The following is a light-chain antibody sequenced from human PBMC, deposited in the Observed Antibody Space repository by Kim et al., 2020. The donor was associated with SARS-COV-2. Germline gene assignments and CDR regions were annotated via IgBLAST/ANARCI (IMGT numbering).Light chain of an antibody. Sequence: GQSITLLGTHNASNIKRNTVQWYHKLPGTATKFLFYSNNRRPSGVPDRFSGSKSGTSASLAISGHQSEDEAGYYCAAWEDSLNGYVVGTGTQVAVL. V-gene: IGLV1-44*01. CDR1: ASNIKRNT. J-gene: IGLJ1*01. CDR2: SNN. CDR3: AAWEDSLNGYV.